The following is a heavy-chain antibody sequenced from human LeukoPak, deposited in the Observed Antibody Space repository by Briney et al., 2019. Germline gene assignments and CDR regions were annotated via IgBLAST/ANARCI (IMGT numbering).Heavy chain of an antibody. V-gene: IGHV3-7*05. CDR2: IKQDGSEK. CDR1: GFTFSNYW. Sequence: GGSLRLSCAASGFTFSNYWMIWVRQAPGKGLEWVGNIKQDGSEKRYADSVRGRLTISRDNAQTSLYLQMNSLRAEDTAVYYCARASNPWLQLTWGQGTLVTVSS. CDR3: ARASNPWLQLT. D-gene: IGHD5-24*01. J-gene: IGHJ5*02.